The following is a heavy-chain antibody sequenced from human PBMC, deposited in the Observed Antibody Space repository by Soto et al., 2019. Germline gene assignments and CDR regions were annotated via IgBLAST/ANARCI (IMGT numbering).Heavy chain of an antibody. CDR1: GYTFTGYY. CDR2: INPKTGDT. CDR3: VTGDHLVR. J-gene: IGHJ4*02. V-gene: IGHV1-2*02. D-gene: IGHD6-6*01. Sequence: SVKDSCKTSGYTFTGYYLNWVRQAPGRGLEWVGWINPKTGDTNNAQKFQGRVTMTTDTSISTGYMELSGLKSDDTAVYYCVTGDHLVRWGQGTRVTVSS.